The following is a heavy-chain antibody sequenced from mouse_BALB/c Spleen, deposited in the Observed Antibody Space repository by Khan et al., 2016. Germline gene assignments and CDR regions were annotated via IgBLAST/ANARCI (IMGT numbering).Heavy chain of an antibody. CDR3: ARDYYGSIYFDY. V-gene: IGHV3-2*02. J-gene: IGHJ2*01. CDR1: GYSITSDYA. Sequence: EVQLQESGPGLVKPSQSLSLTCTVTGYSITSDYAWNWIRQFPGNKLEWMGYISYSGSTSYNPSLKSRISITRDTSKNQFFLQLNSVTTEDTATXSCARDYYGSIYFDYWGQGTTLTVSS. D-gene: IGHD1-1*01. CDR2: ISYSGST.